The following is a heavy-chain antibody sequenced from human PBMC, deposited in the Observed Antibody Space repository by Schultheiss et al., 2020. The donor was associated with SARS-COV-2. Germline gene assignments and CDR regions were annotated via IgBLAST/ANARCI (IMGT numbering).Heavy chain of an antibody. J-gene: IGHJ6*02. CDR1: GYTFTTYD. CDR3: ARDRCSGGSCYYYYGMDV. Sequence: ASVKVSCKASGYTFTTYDINWVRQATGQGLEWMGWINPNSGGTNYAQKFQGWVTMTRDTSISTAYMELSRLRSDDTAVYYCARDRCSGGSCYYYYGMDVWGQGTTVTVSS. CDR2: INPNSGGT. D-gene: IGHD2-15*01. V-gene: IGHV1-2*04.